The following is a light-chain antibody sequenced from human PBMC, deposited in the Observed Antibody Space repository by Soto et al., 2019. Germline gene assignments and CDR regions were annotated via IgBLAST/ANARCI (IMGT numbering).Light chain of an antibody. CDR2: GAS. V-gene: IGKV3-15*01. J-gene: IGKJ1*01. Sequence: EIVMTQSPATLSVSPGERATLSCRASESVSRDLAWYQQKPGQAPRLLMYGASTRATGISARFSGSGSGTEFTLTISSLQSEDFAVYYCQQYNIWPRTFGQGTKV. CDR3: QQYNIWPRT. CDR1: ESVSRD.